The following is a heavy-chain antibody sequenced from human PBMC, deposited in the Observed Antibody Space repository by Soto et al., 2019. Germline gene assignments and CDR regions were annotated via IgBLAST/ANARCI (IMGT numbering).Heavy chain of an antibody. V-gene: IGHV3-23*01. D-gene: IGHD3-16*02. J-gene: IGHJ4*02. CDR3: AKVTYYDYVWGSYRYTNGY. CDR1: GFTFSSYA. Sequence: EVQLLESGGGLVQPGGSLRLSCAASGFTFSSYAMSWVRQAPGKGLEWVSAISGSGGSTYYADSGKGRFTISRDNSKNTLYLQMNSLRAEDTAVYYCAKVTYYDYVWGSYRYTNGYWGQGTLVTVSS. CDR2: ISGSGGST.